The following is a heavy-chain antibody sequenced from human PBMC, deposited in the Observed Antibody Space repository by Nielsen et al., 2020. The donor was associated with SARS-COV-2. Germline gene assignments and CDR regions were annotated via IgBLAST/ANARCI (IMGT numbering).Heavy chain of an antibody. CDR3: NLVAAH. CDR2: IYSGGSST. D-gene: IGHD2-15*01. V-gene: IGHV3-23*03. Sequence: ESLKISCAASGFTFSSYAMSWVRQAPGKGLEWVSVIYSGGSSTYYADSVKGRFTISRDNAKNTLYLQMNSLRAEDTAVYYCNLVAAHWGQGTLVTVSS. J-gene: IGHJ4*02. CDR1: GFTFSSYA.